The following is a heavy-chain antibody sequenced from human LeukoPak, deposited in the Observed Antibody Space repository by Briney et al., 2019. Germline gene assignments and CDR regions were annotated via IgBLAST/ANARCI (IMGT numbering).Heavy chain of an antibody. Sequence: GGSLRLSCAASGFTVSSNYMSWVRQAPGKGLEWVSVIYSGGSTYYADAVKGRFTISRDNSKNTLYLQMNSLRAEDTAVYYCARDHSGWYLDYWGQGTLVTVSS. D-gene: IGHD6-19*01. CDR3: ARDHSGWYLDY. V-gene: IGHV3-66*02. CDR2: IYSGGST. CDR1: GFTVSSNY. J-gene: IGHJ4*02.